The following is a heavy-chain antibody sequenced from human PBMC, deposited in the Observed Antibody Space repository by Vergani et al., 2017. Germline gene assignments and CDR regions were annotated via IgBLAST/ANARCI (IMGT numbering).Heavy chain of an antibody. Sequence: QVQLQESGPGLVKPSQTLSLTCTVSGGSISSGGYYWSWIRPHPGKGLEWIGYIYYSGSTYYNPSLKSRVTISVDTSKNQFSLKLSSVTAADTAVYYCARYDFWSGYYPGRSWFDPWGQGTLVTVSS. CDR1: GGSISSGGYY. J-gene: IGHJ5*02. CDR3: ARYDFWSGYYPGRSWFDP. D-gene: IGHD3-3*01. CDR2: IYYSGST. V-gene: IGHV4-31*03.